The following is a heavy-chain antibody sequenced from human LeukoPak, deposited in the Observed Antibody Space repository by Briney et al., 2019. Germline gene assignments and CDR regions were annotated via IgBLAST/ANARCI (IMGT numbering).Heavy chain of an antibody. CDR2: ISYDGSNK. V-gene: IGHV3-30*01. J-gene: IGHJ3*02. D-gene: IGHD3-3*01. CDR3: AREITIFGVGDAFDI. CDR1: GSTLRSYA. Sequence: PGRSLRLSCAASGSTLRSYAMTWSPQPPGKGLEGVPVISYDGSNKYYADSVKGRFTISRDNSKNTLYLQMNSLRAEDTAVYYCAREITIFGVGDAFDIWGQGTMVTVSS.